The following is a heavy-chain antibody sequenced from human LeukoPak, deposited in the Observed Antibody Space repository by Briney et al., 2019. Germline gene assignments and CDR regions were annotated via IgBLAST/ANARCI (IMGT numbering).Heavy chain of an antibody. CDR3: AKDVRRAYSSGWYDY. J-gene: IGHJ4*02. CDR1: GFTFSAYA. CDR2: ISGSGENT. Sequence: GSLRLSCAASGFTFSAYAMSWVRKAQGKGLDWVSGISGSGENTYYADSVKGRFTISRDNSKNTLYLQMNSLRTEDTAIYYCAKDVRRAYSSGWYDYWGQGTPVTVSS. V-gene: IGHV3-23*01. D-gene: IGHD6-19*01.